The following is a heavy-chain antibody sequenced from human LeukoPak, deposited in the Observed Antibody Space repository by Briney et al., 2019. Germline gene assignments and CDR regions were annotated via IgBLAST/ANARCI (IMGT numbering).Heavy chain of an antibody. V-gene: IGHV3-48*03. CDR3: AKLGDYYGSGTYSRFDS. CDR2: ISSSGSTM. Sequence: PGGSLRLSCAASGFTFSSYEMNWVRQAPGKGLEWVSYISSSGSTMYYADSVKGRFTISRDNAKNSLYLQMSSLRAEDTALYYCAKLGDYYGSGTYSRFDSWGQGALVTVSS. CDR1: GFTFSSYE. D-gene: IGHD3-10*01. J-gene: IGHJ4*02.